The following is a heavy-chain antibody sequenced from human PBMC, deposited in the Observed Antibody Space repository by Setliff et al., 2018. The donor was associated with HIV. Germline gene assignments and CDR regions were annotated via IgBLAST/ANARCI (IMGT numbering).Heavy chain of an antibody. Sequence: SETLSLTCAVSGYSISSGYYWAWIRQPPGKGLEWIGSIYHGGTTYYNPSLKSRSTISEDTSKNQFSLSLSSVTAAETAVYYCVRDPPLTPTDADHPFDIWGQGTMVTVSS. J-gene: IGHJ3*02. V-gene: IGHV4-38-2*02. CDR1: GYSISSGYY. CDR2: IYHGGTT. D-gene: IGHD2-21*02. CDR3: VRDPPLTPTDADHPFDI.